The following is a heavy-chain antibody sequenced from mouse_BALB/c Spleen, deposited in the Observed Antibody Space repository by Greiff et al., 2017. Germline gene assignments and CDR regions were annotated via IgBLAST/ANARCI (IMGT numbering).Heavy chain of an antibody. CDR2: INPSTGYT. Sequence: VQLQQSGAELAKPGASVKMSCKASGYTFTSYWMHWVKQRPGQGLEWIGYINPSTGYTEYNQKFKDKATLTADKSSSTAYMQLSSLTSEDSAVYYCARWGVRHYWGQGTTLTVSS. CDR3: ARWGVRHY. V-gene: IGHV1-7*01. CDR1: GYTFTSYW. D-gene: IGHD2-14*01. J-gene: IGHJ2*01.